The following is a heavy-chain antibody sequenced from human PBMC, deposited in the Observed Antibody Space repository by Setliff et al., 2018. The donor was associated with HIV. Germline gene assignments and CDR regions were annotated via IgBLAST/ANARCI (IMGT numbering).Heavy chain of an antibody. CDR1: GVSISGHF. CDR2: IYTSGST. J-gene: IGHJ4*02. D-gene: IGHD6-19*01. CDR3: EVAGQ. V-gene: IGHV4-4*09. Sequence: SETLSLTCFVSGVSISGHFWGWIRQPPGKGLEWIGYIYTSGSTNYNPSLKSRVTISVDTSKNQFSLKLRSVTAADTAVYYCEVAGQWGQGTLVTVSS.